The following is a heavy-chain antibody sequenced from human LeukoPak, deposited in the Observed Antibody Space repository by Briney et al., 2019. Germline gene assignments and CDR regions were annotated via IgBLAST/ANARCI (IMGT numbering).Heavy chain of an antibody. CDR2: IIPIFGTA. CDR3: ARDGRLVAGAGTSWFDP. CDR1: GGTFSSYA. J-gene: IGHJ5*02. Sequence: GASVKVSCKASGGTFSSYAISWVRQAPGQGLEWMGGIIPIFGTANYAQKFQGRVTITSDESTSTAYMELSSLRSEDTAVYYCARDGRLVAGAGTSWFDPWGQGTLVTVSS. D-gene: IGHD6-13*01. V-gene: IGHV1-69*13.